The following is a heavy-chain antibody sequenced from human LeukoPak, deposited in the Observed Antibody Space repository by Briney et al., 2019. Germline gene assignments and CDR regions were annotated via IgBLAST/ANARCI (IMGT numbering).Heavy chain of an antibody. CDR2: IYSGGST. V-gene: IGHV3-53*05. J-gene: IGHJ6*03. Sequence: GGSLRLSCAASGFTVSSNYMSWVRQAPGKGLEWVSLIYSGGSTYYADSVKGRFTISRDNSKNTLYLQMNSLRAEDTAVYYCAKLPRSYAPANYFYYYLDVWGKGTTVTISS. CDR3: AKLPRSYAPANYFYYYLDV. D-gene: IGHD4-23*01. CDR1: GFTVSSNY.